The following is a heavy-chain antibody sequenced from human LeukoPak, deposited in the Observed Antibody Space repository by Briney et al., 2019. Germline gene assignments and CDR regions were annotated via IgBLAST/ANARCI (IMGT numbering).Heavy chain of an antibody. D-gene: IGHD2-2*01. J-gene: IGHJ6*03. CDR2: ISAYNGNT. V-gene: IGHV1-18*01. Sequence: ASVKVSCKASGYTFTSYGISWVRQAPGQGLEWMGWISAYNGNTNYAQKLQGRVTMTTDTSTSTAYMELRSLRSDDTAVYYCARGDIVVVPAATHYYYYYMDVWGKGTTVTVSS. CDR3: ARGDIVVVPAATHYYYYYMDV. CDR1: GYTFTSYG.